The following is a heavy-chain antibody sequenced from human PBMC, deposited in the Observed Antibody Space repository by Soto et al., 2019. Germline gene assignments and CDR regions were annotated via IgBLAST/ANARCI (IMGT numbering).Heavy chain of an antibody. CDR3: AHRQLAVAAVSYYFGY. V-gene: IGHV2-5*01. Sequence: SGPTLVNPTQTLTLTRTFSGFSLSTSGVGVGWIRQPPGKALEWLALIFWNDDKRYSPSLKSRLAITKDTSKNQVVLTMTNMDPVDTATYYCAHRQLAVAAVSYYFGYWGQGALVTVSS. J-gene: IGHJ4*02. CDR2: IFWNDDK. D-gene: IGHD6-19*01. CDR1: GFSLSTSGVG.